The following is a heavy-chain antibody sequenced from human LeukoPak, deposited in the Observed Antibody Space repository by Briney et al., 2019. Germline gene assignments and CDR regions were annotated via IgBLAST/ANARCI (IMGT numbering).Heavy chain of an antibody. Sequence: GGSLRLSCAASGFTFSTYAMSWVRQAPGKGLEWVSSISSSSSYIYYADSVKGRFTISRDNAKNSLYLQMNNLRAEDTAVYYCARGVLATFDYWGQGTLVTVSS. CDR1: GFTFSTYA. CDR3: ARGVLATFDY. V-gene: IGHV3-21*01. CDR2: ISSSSSYI. D-gene: IGHD3-3*01. J-gene: IGHJ4*02.